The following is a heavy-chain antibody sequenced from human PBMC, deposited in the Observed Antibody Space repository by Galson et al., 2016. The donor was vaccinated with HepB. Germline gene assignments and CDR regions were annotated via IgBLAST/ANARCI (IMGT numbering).Heavy chain of an antibody. V-gene: IGHV3-21*01. CDR3: TGDLSLGMPGGFDI. Sequence: SLRLSCAVSGFTFRSSSMNWVRQAPGGGLEWVSTISSHSIYIYYADSVTGRFTISRDNAENSFSLQMNNLRAEDTAVYYCTGDLSLGMPGGFDIWGQGTTVTVAS. D-gene: IGHD2-2*01. CDR1: GFTFRSSS. J-gene: IGHJ3*02. CDR2: ISSHSIYI.